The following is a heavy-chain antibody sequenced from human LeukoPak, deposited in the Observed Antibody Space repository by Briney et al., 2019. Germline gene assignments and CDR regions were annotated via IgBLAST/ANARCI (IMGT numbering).Heavy chain of an antibody. V-gene: IGHV3-9*01. Sequence: GGSLRLSCATSGFTFDDYAMHWVRQAPGKGLEWVSGISWNSGSIGYADSVKGRFTISRDNAKNTLYLQMNSLRAEDTAVYYCAREGDYYYYGMDVWGQGTTVTVSS. CDR1: GFTFDDYA. CDR2: ISWNSGSI. CDR3: AREGDYYYYGMDV. J-gene: IGHJ6*02.